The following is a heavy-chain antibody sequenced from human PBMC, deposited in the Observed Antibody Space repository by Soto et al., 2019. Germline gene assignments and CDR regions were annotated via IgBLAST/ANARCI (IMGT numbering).Heavy chain of an antibody. J-gene: IGHJ6*02. V-gene: IGHV3-23*01. D-gene: IGHD3-10*01. CDR3: AKETYYYGSGGYGYGMDV. CDR2: ISGSGGST. CDR1: GFTFSSYA. Sequence: EVQLLESGGGLVQPGGSLRLSCAASGFTFSSYAMSWVRQAPGKGLEWVSAISGSGGSTYYADSVKGRFTISRDNSKNTLYLQMNSLRPEDTALYYCAKETYYYGSGGYGYGMDVWGQGTTVTFSS.